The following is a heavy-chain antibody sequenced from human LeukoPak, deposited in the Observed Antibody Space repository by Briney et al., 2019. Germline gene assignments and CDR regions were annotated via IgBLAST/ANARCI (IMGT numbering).Heavy chain of an antibody. D-gene: IGHD5-24*01. Sequence: SVKVSCKASGGTFSSYAISWVRQAPGQGLEWMGGIIPIFGTANYAQKFQGRVTITADESTSTAYMELSSLRSEDTAVYYCARGWGQMATIRSAFDIWGQGTMVTVSS. CDR3: ARGWGQMATIRSAFDI. J-gene: IGHJ3*02. V-gene: IGHV1-69*13. CDR1: GGTFSSYA. CDR2: IIPIFGTA.